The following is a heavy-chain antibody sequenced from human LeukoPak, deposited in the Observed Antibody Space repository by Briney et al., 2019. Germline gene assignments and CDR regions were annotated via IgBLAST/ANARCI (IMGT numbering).Heavy chain of an antibody. J-gene: IGHJ4*02. CDR2: TSSSDAGT. V-gene: IGHV3-23*01. CDR1: GFPLSSYA. D-gene: IGHD2-21*01. Sequence: GGSLRLSCAASGFPLSSYAMSWVRQAPGKGLEWVSATSSSDAGTYYADSVRGRFTISRDNSKNTLYLQMNSLRVEDAAVYYCARAPVTSCRGAYCYPFDYWGQGTLVTASS. CDR3: ARAPVTSCRGAYCYPFDY.